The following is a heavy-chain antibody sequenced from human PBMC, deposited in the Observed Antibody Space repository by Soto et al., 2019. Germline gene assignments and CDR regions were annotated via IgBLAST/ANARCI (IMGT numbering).Heavy chain of an antibody. D-gene: IGHD3-10*01. CDR3: ARAYYYVSDCYMDV. CDR2: IFYSGGT. V-gene: IGHV4-59*01. J-gene: IGHJ6*03. Sequence: QVQLQESGPGLVKPSETLSLTCTVSGGSISGYYWSWIRQPPGKGLEWIGYIFYSGGTNYNPSLMSRLTISVDTSKTQFSLRLRSVTAADTAVDYCARAYYYVSDCYMDVWGKGSTVTVSS. CDR1: GGSISGYY.